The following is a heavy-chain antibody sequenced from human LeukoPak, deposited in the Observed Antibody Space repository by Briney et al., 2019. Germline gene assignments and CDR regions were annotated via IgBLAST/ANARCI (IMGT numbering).Heavy chain of an antibody. Sequence: SETLSLTCAVSGGSFSGYYWTWIRQPPGKGLEWIGEINHSGSANYNPSLMSRVTISLDTSKNHFSLNLSSVTAADTAVYYCAREYDSSGYYYYRWFDPWGQGTLVTVSS. CDR2: INHSGSA. D-gene: IGHD3-22*01. J-gene: IGHJ5*02. CDR3: AREYDSSGYYYYRWFDP. V-gene: IGHV4-34*01. CDR1: GGSFSGYY.